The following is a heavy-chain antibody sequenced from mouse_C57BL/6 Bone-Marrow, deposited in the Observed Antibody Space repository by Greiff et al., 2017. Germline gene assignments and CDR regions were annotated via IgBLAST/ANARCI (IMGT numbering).Heavy chain of an antibody. D-gene: IGHD1-1*01. Sequence: VQLQQSGAELVRPGASVKLSCTASGFNIKDDYMHWVKQRPEQGLEWIGWIDPDNGDTEYASKFQGKATITADTSSNTAYLHISSLTSEDTAVYDCTTGYGSYYYAMDYWGQGTSVTVTS. CDR3: TTGYGSYYYAMDY. J-gene: IGHJ4*01. CDR1: GFNIKDDY. CDR2: IDPDNGDT. V-gene: IGHV14-4*01.